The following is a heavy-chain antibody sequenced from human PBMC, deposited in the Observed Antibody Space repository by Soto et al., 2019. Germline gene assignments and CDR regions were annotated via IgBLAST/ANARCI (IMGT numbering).Heavy chain of an antibody. CDR3: ARDLLPGYSSSWYENPFDY. Sequence: SVKVSCKASGGTFSSYAISWVRQAPGQGLEWMGGIIPIVGTANYAQKFQGRVTITADESTSTAYMELSSLRSEDTAVYYCARDLLPGYSSSWYENPFDYWGQGTLVTVSS. V-gene: IGHV1-69*13. D-gene: IGHD6-13*01. CDR2: IIPIVGTA. J-gene: IGHJ4*02. CDR1: GGTFSSYA.